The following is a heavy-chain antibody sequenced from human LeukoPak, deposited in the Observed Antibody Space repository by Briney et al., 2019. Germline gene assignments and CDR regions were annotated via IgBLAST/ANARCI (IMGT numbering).Heavy chain of an antibody. CDR2: INPNSGGT. J-gene: IGHJ4*02. Sequence: ASVKASCKASGYTFTGYYMHWVRQAPGQGLEWMGWINPNSGGTNYAQKFQGWVTMTRDTSISTAYMELSRLRSDDTAVYYCAREATNYYDSSLFDYWGQGTLVTVSS. V-gene: IGHV1-2*04. CDR1: GYTFTGYY. CDR3: AREATNYYDSSLFDY. D-gene: IGHD3-22*01.